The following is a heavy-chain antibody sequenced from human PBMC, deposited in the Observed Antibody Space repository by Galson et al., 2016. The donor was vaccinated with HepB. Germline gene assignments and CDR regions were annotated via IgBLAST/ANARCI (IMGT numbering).Heavy chain of an antibody. D-gene: IGHD3/OR15-3a*01. Sequence: TLSLTCTVSGGSISGNSHWWGWIRQPPGKGLEWIGSIYYSGRTSYNPSLKSRVTVSVDTSKNQFSLKLSSVTAADTAVYYCARLSGDFWPAGHWGQGILVTVSS. V-gene: IGHV4-39*01. CDR1: GGSISGNSHW. J-gene: IGHJ4*02. CDR3: ARLSGDFWPAGH. CDR2: IYYSGRT.